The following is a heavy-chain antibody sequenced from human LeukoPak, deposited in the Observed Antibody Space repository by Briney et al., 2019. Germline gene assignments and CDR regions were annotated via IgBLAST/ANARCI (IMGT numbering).Heavy chain of an antibody. V-gene: IGHV4-4*07. Sequence: PSETLSLTCTVSGGSISSYYWSWIRQPAGKGLEWIGRIYTSGSTNYNPSLKSRVTMSVDTSKNQFSLKLSSVTAADTAVYYCARDPPNNYGDYSRGGPSAFDIWGQGTMVTVPS. CDR1: GGSISSYY. CDR3: ARDPPNNYGDYSRGGPSAFDI. D-gene: IGHD4-17*01. J-gene: IGHJ3*02. CDR2: IYTSGST.